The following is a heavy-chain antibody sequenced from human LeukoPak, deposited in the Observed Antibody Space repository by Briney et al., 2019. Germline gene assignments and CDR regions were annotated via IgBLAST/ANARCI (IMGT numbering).Heavy chain of an antibody. D-gene: IGHD6-6*01. Sequence: ASVKVSCKASGYTFTSYYMHWVRQAPGQGLEWMAIINPSGGSTSYAQKFQGRVTMTRDTSTSTVYMELSSLRSEDTAVYYCAREGARYSSSSHGPFDYWGQGTLVTVSS. CDR2: INPSGGST. J-gene: IGHJ4*02. V-gene: IGHV1-46*01. CDR3: AREGARYSSSSHGPFDY. CDR1: GYTFTSYY.